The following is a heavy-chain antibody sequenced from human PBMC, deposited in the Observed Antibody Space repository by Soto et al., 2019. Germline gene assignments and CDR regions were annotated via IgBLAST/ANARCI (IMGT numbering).Heavy chain of an antibody. Sequence: SSETLSLTCTVSGGSISSYYWSWIRQPPGKGLEWIGYIYYSGSTNYNPSLKSRVTISVDTSKNQFSLKLSSVTAADTAVYYCARHVDGPGSYSRSKRNYYYYMDVWGKGTTVTVSS. J-gene: IGHJ6*03. CDR2: IYYSGST. V-gene: IGHV4-59*08. D-gene: IGHD3-10*01. CDR3: ARHVDGPGSYSRSKRNYYYYMDV. CDR1: GGSISSYY.